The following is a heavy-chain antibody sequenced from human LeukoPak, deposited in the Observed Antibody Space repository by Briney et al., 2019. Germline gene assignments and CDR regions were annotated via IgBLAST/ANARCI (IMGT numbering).Heavy chain of an antibody. J-gene: IGHJ5*02. CDR3: ARAPPTDWFDP. CDR1: GDSVSSNSAT. CDR2: TYYRSKWYN. Sequence: SQTLSLTCAVSGDSVSSNSATWNWLRQSPSRGLEWLGRTYYRSKWYNDYAVSVKSRITINPDTSKNQFSLQLNSVTPEDTAVYYCARAPPTDWFDPWGQGTLVTVSS. V-gene: IGHV6-1*01.